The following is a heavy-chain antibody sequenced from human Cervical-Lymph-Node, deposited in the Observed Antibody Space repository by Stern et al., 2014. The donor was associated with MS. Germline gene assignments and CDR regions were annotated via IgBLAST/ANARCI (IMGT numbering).Heavy chain of an antibody. CDR2: IYWDDE. V-gene: IGHV2-5*02. Sequence: QVTLRESGPTLVKPTQTLTLTCTFSGFSLSTDGVGVAWIRQPPGKALEWLALIYWDDERYSPSLRSRLTITKDTSKNQVVLTVTYMDPVDTATYYCALTVRGRFVPWGQGTLVTVSS. D-gene: IGHD3-16*01. J-gene: IGHJ5*02. CDR3: ALTVRGRFVP. CDR1: GFSLSTDGVG.